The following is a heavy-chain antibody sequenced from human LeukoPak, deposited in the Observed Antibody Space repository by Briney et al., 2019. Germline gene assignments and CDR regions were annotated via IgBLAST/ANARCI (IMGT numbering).Heavy chain of an antibody. V-gene: IGHV3-23*01. CDR3: AKDRGRYARLGFDC. CDR1: GFTFSSYA. CDR2: ISGGGESP. D-gene: IGHD3-16*01. J-gene: IGHJ4*02. Sequence: PGGSLRLSCAASGFTFSSYAMHWVRQAPGKGLEWVSAISGGGESPYYADSVKGRFTISRDNSNHTLYLQMNSLRADDTAVYYCAKDRGRYARLGFDCWGQGTLVTVSS.